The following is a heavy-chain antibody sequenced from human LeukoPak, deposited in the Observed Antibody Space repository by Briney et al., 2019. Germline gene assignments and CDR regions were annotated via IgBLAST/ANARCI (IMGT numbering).Heavy chain of an antibody. CDR1: GGTFSSYA. CDR3: ARVGVVVPAAWFDP. D-gene: IGHD2-2*01. J-gene: IGHJ5*02. CDR2: IIPIFGTA. V-gene: IGHV1-69*01. Sequence: GSSVKVSCKASGGTFSSYAISWVRQAPGQGLEWMGGIIPIFGTANYAQKFQGRVTITADESTSTAYMELSSLRSDDTAVYYCARVGVVVPAAWFDPWGQGTLVTVSS.